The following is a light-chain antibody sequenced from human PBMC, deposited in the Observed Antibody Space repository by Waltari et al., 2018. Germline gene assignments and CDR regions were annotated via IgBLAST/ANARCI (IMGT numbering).Light chain of an antibody. CDR3: QHYNSYPWT. V-gene: IGKV1-5*03. J-gene: IGKJ1*01. CDR1: QTIGHW. Sequence: DIQMTQSPYTLPASAGDRVPITCRASQTIGHWLAWYQQKPGKAPKVLIYNASSLESGVPARCSGSGSGTEFTLTISSLQPDDLATYYCQHYNSYPWTFGQGTKVEIK. CDR2: NAS.